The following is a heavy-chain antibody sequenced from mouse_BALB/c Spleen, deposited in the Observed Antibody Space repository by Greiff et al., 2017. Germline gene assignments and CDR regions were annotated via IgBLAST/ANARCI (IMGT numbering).Heavy chain of an antibody. CDR2: ISYSGST. CDR1: GYSITSDYA. V-gene: IGHV3-2*02. CDR3: ARGATMITAWFAY. J-gene: IGHJ3*01. Sequence: EVNLVESGPGLVKPSQSLSLTCTVTGYSITSDYAWNWIRQFPGNKLEWMGYISYSGSTSYNPSLKSRISITRDTSKNQFFLQLNSVTTEDTATYYCARGATMITAWFAYWGQGTLVTVSA. D-gene: IGHD2-4*01.